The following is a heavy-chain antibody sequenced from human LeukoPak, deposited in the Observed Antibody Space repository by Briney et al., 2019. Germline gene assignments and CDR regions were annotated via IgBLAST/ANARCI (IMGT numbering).Heavy chain of an antibody. CDR3: ARGPYTYTRYRGFDY. Sequence: PSETLFLTCAVYGGSFSGYYWSWIRQPPGKGLEWIGEINHSGSTNYNPSLKSRVTISVDTSKNQFSLKLSSVTAADTAVYYCARGPYTYTRYRGFDYWGQGTLVTVSS. V-gene: IGHV4-34*01. J-gene: IGHJ4*02. CDR1: GGSFSGYY. D-gene: IGHD3-10*01. CDR2: INHSGST.